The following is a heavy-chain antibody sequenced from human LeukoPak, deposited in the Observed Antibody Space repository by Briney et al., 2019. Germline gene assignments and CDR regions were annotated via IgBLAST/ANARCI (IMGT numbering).Heavy chain of an antibody. Sequence: SQTLSLTCTVSGGSISSGSYYWSWIRQPAGKGLEWIGRIYTSGSTNYNPSLKSRVTISVDTSKNQFSLKLSSVTAADTAVCYCARDRAAYCGGDCYPNWFDPWGQGTLVTVSS. J-gene: IGHJ5*02. D-gene: IGHD2-21*02. CDR2: IYTSGST. V-gene: IGHV4-61*02. CDR3: ARDRAAYCGGDCYPNWFDP. CDR1: GGSISSGSYY.